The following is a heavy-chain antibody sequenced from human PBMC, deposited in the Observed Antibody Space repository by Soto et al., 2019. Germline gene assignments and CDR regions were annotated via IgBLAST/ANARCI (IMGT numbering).Heavy chain of an antibody. CDR2: IIPIFGTA. Sequence: SVKVSCKASGGTFSSYAISWVRQAPGQGLEWMGGIIPIFGTANYAQKFQGRVTITADESTSTAYMELSSLRSEDTAVYYCARDGDDYIWGSYRVITLDYWGQGTLVTVSS. V-gene: IGHV1-69*13. CDR1: GGTFSSYA. D-gene: IGHD3-16*02. J-gene: IGHJ4*02. CDR3: ARDGDDYIWGSYRVITLDY.